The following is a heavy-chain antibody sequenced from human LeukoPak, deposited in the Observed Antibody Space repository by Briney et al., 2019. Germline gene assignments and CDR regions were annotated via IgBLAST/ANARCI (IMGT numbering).Heavy chain of an antibody. CDR2: IFSSGST. CDR1: GGSISTSTYY. D-gene: IGHD1-26*01. CDR3: ARHGISGTYYAAFDY. V-gene: IGHV4-39*01. J-gene: IGHJ4*02. Sequence: SETLSLTCTVSGGSISTSTYYWGWIRQPPGKGLEWIGNIFSSGSTYYNPSLNSRFTISLATSKSHFSLEVNSVTAADTAMYYCARHGISGTYYAAFDYWGQGTLVTVSS.